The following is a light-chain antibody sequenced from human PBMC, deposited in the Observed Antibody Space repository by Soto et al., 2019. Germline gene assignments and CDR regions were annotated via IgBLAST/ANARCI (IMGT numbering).Light chain of an antibody. Sequence: QSALTQPASVSGSPGQSITISCTGTSGDIGNYNLISWYQHHPGKAPKVIIFEATKRPSDISGRFSASKSGNTASLTISGLLAEDEADYCCCSYAGRASVIFGGGTKVTVL. J-gene: IGLJ2*01. V-gene: IGLV2-23*01. CDR1: SGDIGNYNL. CDR2: EAT. CDR3: CSYAGRASVI.